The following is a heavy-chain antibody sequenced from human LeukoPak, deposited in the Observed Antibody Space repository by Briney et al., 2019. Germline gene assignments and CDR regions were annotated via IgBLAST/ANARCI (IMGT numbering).Heavy chain of an antibody. Sequence: SETLSLTCTVSRGSISSSSYFWTWIQQPPGKGLEWIGYIDHSGSTNYNPSLKSRVTISSDTSKNQFSLELSSVTAADTAVYYCARLKATVSIHAYFDYWGQGTLVTVSS. CDR3: ARLKATVSIHAYFDY. D-gene: IGHD4-17*01. CDR2: IDHSGST. V-gene: IGHV4-61*01. J-gene: IGHJ4*02. CDR1: RGSISSSSYF.